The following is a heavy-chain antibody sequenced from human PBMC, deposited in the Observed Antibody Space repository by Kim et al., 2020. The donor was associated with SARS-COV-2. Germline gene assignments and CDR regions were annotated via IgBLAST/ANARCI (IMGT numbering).Heavy chain of an antibody. CDR3: AKDSGFCISPTCFQPFDY. CDR1: GFTFSNYA. D-gene: IGHD2-2*01. CDR2: ISGSGATT. Sequence: GGSLRLSCAASGFTFSNYAMSWVRQAPGRGLEWVSSISGSGATTYYADSVKGRFTISRDSSKNTLYLQMNSLRAEDTAVYYCAKDSGFCISPTCFQPFDYWGQGTLVTVSS. V-gene: IGHV3-23*01. J-gene: IGHJ4*02.